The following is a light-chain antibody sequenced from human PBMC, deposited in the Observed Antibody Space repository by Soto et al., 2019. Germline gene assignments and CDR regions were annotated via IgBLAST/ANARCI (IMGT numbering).Light chain of an antibody. CDR2: GAS. J-gene: IGKJ1*01. CDR3: QQYSNWPPWT. Sequence: EIVMTQSPATLSVSPGERATLSCRASQGVSSDLAWYQQRPGQAPRLLIYGASIRATGIPVRFSGSGSGTEFTLTISSLQSEDFAVYYCQQYSNWPPWTFGQGTKVEIK. CDR1: QGVSSD. V-gene: IGKV3-15*01.